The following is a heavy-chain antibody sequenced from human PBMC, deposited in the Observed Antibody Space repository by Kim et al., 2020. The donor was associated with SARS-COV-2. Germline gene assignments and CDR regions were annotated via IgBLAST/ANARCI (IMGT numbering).Heavy chain of an antibody. CDR3: ATALGYSDALDP. CDR1: GYPVNEFP. J-gene: IGHJ5*02. Sequence: ASVKVSCKVSGYPVNEFPMHWVRQAPGKGLEWMGRFDPEDGETIVAQKFQGRVTVSEDTSTNTAYLDLRSLKSDDTAVYYCATALGYSDALDPCGQGPLV. D-gene: IGHD5-12*01. CDR2: FDPEDGET. V-gene: IGHV1-24*01.